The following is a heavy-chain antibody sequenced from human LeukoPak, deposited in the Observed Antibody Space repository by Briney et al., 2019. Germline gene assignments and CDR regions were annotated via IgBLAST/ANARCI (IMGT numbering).Heavy chain of an antibody. Sequence: GGSLRLSCAASGFTFSSYEMNWVRQAPGKGLEWVSSLSSSSSYKYYADSVKGRFTISRDNAKNSLYLQMNSLRAEDTAVYYCARGRAHELHSGWYLPFDYWGQGTLVTVSS. CDR1: GFTFSSYE. J-gene: IGHJ4*02. CDR3: ARGRAHELHSGWYLPFDY. V-gene: IGHV3-21*01. D-gene: IGHD6-19*01. CDR2: LSSSSSYK.